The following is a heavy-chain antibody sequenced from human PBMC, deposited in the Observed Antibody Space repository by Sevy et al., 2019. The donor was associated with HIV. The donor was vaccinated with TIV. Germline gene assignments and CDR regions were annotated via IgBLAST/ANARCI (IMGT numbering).Heavy chain of an antibody. V-gene: IGHV1-2*02. CDR3: XXXXXXRYGSLLDY. Sequence: ASVKVSCEASGYTFTDYFMHWVRQAPGQGLEWMAWINPNSGDTKYAQKFQGRVTLTRDTSISTAYMELSRLRSDDTAVYXXXXXXXXRYGSLLDYWGQGTLVTVSS. J-gene: IGHJ4*02. CDR1: GYTFTDYF. D-gene: IGHD3-10*01. CDR2: INPNSGDT.